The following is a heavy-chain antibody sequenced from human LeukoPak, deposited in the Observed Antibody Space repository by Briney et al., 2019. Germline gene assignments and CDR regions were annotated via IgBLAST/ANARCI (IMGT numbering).Heavy chain of an antibody. D-gene: IGHD5-18*01. Sequence: SETLSLTCTVSGGSISSYYWSWIRQPPGKGLEWIGYIYYSGSTNYNPSLKSRVTISVDTSKNQFSLKLSSVTAADTAVYYCARDSADSYGFSSYYYYGMDVWGQGTTVTVSS. V-gene: IGHV4-59*01. CDR2: IYYSGST. J-gene: IGHJ6*02. CDR3: ARDSADSYGFSSYYYYGMDV. CDR1: GGSISSYY.